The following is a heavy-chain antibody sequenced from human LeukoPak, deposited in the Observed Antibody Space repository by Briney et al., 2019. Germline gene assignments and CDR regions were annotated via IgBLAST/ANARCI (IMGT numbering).Heavy chain of an antibody. V-gene: IGHV1-46*01. Sequence: ASVKVSCKASGYTFTSYYMHWVRQAPGQGLEWMGIIYPSGGSTSYAQKFQGRVTMTRDTSTSTVYMELSSLRSEDTAVYYCARGLYSSTVTTASVNFDYWGQGTLVTVSS. J-gene: IGHJ4*02. CDR3: ARGLYSSTVTTASVNFDY. CDR1: GYTFTSYY. CDR2: IYPSGGST. D-gene: IGHD4-17*01.